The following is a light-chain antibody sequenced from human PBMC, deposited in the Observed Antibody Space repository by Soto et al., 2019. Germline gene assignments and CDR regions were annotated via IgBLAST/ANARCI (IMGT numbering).Light chain of an antibody. J-gene: IGLJ2*01. Sequence: QSALTQPASVSGSPGQWITISCTGTSSDVGGYNYVSWYQHHPGKAPKFMIFNFSNRPSGVSNRFSGSKSGNTASLTISGLQAEDEADYYCSSYTSSSTVVFGGGTKVTVL. CDR2: NFS. CDR1: SSDVGGYNY. CDR3: SSYTSSSTVV. V-gene: IGLV2-14*03.